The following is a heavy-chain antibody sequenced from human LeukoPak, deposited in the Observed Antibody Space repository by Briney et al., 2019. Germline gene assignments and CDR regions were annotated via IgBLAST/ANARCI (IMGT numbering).Heavy chain of an antibody. CDR2: ISNSSSYI. J-gene: IGHJ4*02. CDR1: GFTFSSYS. Sequence: GGSLRLSCAASGFTFSSYSMNWVRQAPGKGLEGVSSISNSSSYIYYADSAKGRFTISRDNAKNSLYLQMNSLRAEDTAVYYCARAREYCSSTSCLIYYFDYWGQGTLVTVSS. CDR3: ARAREYCSSTSCLIYYFDY. V-gene: IGHV3-21*01. D-gene: IGHD2-2*01.